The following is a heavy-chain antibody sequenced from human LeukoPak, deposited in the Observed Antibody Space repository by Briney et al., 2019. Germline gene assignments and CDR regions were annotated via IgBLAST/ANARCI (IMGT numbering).Heavy chain of an antibody. CDR2: IYYSGST. D-gene: IGHD3-22*01. J-gene: IGHJ3*02. CDR1: GGSISSSSYY. CDR3: ASPLVVKPLRHAFDI. V-gene: IGHV4-39*07. Sequence: SETLSLTCTVSGGSISSSSYYWGWIRQPPGKGLEWIGRIYYSGSTYYNPSLKRRATISVATSKTQCSLKMSSVTAADTAVYYCASPLVVKPLRHAFDIWGQGTMVTVSS.